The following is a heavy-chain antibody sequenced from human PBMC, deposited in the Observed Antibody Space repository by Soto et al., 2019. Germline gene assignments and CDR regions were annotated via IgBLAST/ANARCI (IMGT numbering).Heavy chain of an antibody. CDR1: GGTFSSYA. V-gene: IGHV1-69*13. Sequence: ASVKVSCKASGGTFSSYAISWVRQAPGQGLEWMGGIIPIFGTANYAQKFQGRVTITADESTSTAHMELSSLRSEDTAVYYCARGPHPYYYYGMDVWGQGTTVTVSS. J-gene: IGHJ6*02. CDR3: ARGPHPYYYYGMDV. CDR2: IIPIFGTA.